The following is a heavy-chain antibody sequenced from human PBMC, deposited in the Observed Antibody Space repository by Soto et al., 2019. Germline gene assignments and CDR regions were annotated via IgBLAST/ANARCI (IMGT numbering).Heavy chain of an antibody. CDR2: INPNNGVT. J-gene: IGHJ4*02. V-gene: IGHV1-2*02. CDR3: AAAAIPVAGRHPDF. D-gene: IGHD6-19*01. Sequence: QVQLVQSGAEVKRPGASVKVSCKASGYMFTGFYLHWVRQAPGQGLEWMGWINPNNGVTTYAKNFQGRVTMTEDASISTAYMELSSLRSDDTAVYFCAAAAIPVAGRHPDFWGQGTVVTVS. CDR1: GYMFTGFY.